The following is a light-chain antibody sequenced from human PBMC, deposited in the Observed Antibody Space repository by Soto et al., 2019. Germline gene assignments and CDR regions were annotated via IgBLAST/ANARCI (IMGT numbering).Light chain of an antibody. CDR3: MQTLQTWT. CDR1: QSLLHSNGYNY. V-gene: IGKV2-28*01. J-gene: IGKJ1*01. Sequence: IVMTQSPFSLTVTPGEPASISCRSSQSLLHSNGYNYLDWYLQKPGQSPQLLIYLGSNRASGVPDRFSGSASGTDFTLKISRVEAEDVGIYYCMQTLQTWTFGQGTKVEIE. CDR2: LGS.